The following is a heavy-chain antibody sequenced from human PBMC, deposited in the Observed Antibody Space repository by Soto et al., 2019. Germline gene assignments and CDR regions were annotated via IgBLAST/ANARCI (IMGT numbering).Heavy chain of an antibody. CDR3: ARRLFGSGWTLDS. J-gene: IGHJ4*02. Sequence: SETLSLTCDVSGASITTYYWSWIRQAPGKGLEWIGNVYHTGSTDYNSSLRSRVTISVDTSKNQFSLNMNSVTAADTAVYYCARRLFGSGWTLDSWGQGALVTVSS. D-gene: IGHD6-19*01. CDR1: GASITTYY. V-gene: IGHV4-59*13. CDR2: VYHTGST.